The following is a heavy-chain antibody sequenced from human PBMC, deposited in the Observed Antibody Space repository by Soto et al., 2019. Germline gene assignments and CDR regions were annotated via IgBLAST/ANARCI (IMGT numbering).Heavy chain of an antibody. J-gene: IGHJ4*02. CDR1: GGSMRDYY. CDR3: ARQLGLWQPLDY. D-gene: IGHD1-1*01. V-gene: IGHV4-59*01. CDR2: IYYSGNT. Sequence: QVQLQESGPRLVKPSETLSLTCSVSGGSMRDYYWRWIRQSPGKGPEWIGYIYYSGNTNYNHSLKSRVTISVDMPKSLFSLKLNSVTAADTAVYYCARQLGLWQPLDYWGRGTLVTVAS.